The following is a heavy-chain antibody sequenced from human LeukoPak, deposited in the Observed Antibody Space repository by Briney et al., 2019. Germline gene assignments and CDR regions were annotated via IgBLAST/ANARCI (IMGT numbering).Heavy chain of an antibody. CDR1: GFTFDDYG. V-gene: IGHV4-34*01. Sequence: LRLSCAASGFTFDDYGMSWVRQAPGKGLEWIGEINHSGSTNYNPSLKSRVTISVDTSKNQFSLKLSSVTAADTAVYYCARVTGPFQHWGQGTLVTVSS. D-gene: IGHD4-23*01. J-gene: IGHJ1*01. CDR2: INHSGST. CDR3: ARVTGPFQH.